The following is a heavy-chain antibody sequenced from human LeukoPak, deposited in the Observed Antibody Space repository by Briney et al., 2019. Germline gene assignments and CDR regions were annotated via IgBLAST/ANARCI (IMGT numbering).Heavy chain of an antibody. CDR1: GFSFTSDW. V-gene: IGHV5-51*01. CDR2: IYPGDSDT. D-gene: IGHD3-22*01. J-gene: IGHJ4*02. Sequence: GESLKISCKGSGFSFTSDWIAWVRQMPGKGLGWMGIIYPGDSDTRYSPSSQGQVTISADKSISTAYLQWSSLKASDTAMYYCARSQSSSSYFNYWGQGTLVTVSS. CDR3: ARSQSSSSYFNY.